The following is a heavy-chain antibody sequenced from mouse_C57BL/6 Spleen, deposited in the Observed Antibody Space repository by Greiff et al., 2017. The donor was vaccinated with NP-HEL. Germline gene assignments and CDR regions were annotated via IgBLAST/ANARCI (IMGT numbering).Heavy chain of an antibody. J-gene: IGHJ1*03. D-gene: IGHD2-5*01. V-gene: IGHV1-82*01. Sequence: VQLQQSGPELVKPGASVKISCKASGYAFSSSWMNWVKQRPGKGLEWIGRIYPGDGDTNYNGKFKGKATLTADKSSSTAYMQLSSLTSEDSAVYFCASGSNYGYFDVWGTGTTVTVSS. CDR1: GYAFSSSW. CDR2: IYPGDGDT. CDR3: ASGSNYGYFDV.